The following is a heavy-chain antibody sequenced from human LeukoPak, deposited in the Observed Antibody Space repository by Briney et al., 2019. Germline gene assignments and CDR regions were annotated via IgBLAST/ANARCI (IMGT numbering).Heavy chain of an antibody. CDR3: ARSWAAKWELPGQFDS. V-gene: IGHV4-4*07. CDR2: VFSRGTT. CDR1: GGSMNNYY. D-gene: IGHD1-26*01. Sequence: SETLSLTYSVSGGSMNNYYWNWIRQSPKKGLEWIGFVFSRGTTNFNPSFRSRLTMSIDTSTNQFSLTLTSMTAADTAVYFCARSWAAKWELPGQFDSWGQGRLVTVSS. J-gene: IGHJ5*01.